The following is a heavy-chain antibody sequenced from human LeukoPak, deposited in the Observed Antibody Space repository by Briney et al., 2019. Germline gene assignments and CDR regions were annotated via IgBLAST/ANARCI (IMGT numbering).Heavy chain of an antibody. Sequence: ASVKVSCKASGYTFTSYYVHWVRQAPGQGLEWMGIINPSGGSTSYAQKFQGRVTMTRDTSTSTVYMELSSLRSEDAAVYYCARDLWIAAAGRSAYGSSGWHEVVSYWGQGTLVTVSS. V-gene: IGHV1-46*01. CDR3: ARDLWIAAAGRSAYGSSGWHEVVSY. D-gene: IGHD6-13*01. CDR2: INPSGGST. J-gene: IGHJ4*02. CDR1: GYTFTSYY.